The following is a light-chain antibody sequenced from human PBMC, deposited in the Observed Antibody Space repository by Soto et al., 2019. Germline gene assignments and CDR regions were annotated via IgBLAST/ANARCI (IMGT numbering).Light chain of an antibody. CDR1: SSNIGNTY. V-gene: IGLV1-47*01. CDR3: AAWDDSLSGWV. Sequence: QSVLTQPPSASGTPGQRVTISCSGSSSNIGNTYVYWYQQLPGTAPNLLIYTNNQRPSGVPDRFSGSKSGTSASLAISGLRSEDEADYFCAAWDDSLSGWVFGGGTKLTVL. J-gene: IGLJ3*02. CDR2: TNN.